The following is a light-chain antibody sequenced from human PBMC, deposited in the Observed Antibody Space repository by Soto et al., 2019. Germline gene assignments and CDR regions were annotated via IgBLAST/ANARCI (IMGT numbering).Light chain of an antibody. CDR3: QSYDSSLSGSV. Sequence: QSVLTQPPSASGTPGQTVTISCSGSRTNIGTNYVYWYQQFPGTAPKLLIFANDKRPSGVPDRFSGSKSGTSASLAITGLQAEDEADYYCQSYDSSLSGSVFGGGTQLTVL. CDR2: AND. CDR1: RTNIGTNY. V-gene: IGLV1-47*02. J-gene: IGLJ2*01.